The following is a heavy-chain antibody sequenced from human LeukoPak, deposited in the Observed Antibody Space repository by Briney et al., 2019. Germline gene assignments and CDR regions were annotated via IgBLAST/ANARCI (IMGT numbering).Heavy chain of an antibody. Sequence: QPGGSLRLSCAASGITFSTYWMSWVRQAPGKGLEWVANIRQDGSEKYYMDSVKGRFIISRDNAKNTLDLQMNSLRAEDTAVYYCARHEPYNSGSHYDYWGQGTLVTVSS. CDR3: ARHEPYNSGSHYDY. J-gene: IGHJ4*02. CDR1: GITFSTYW. V-gene: IGHV3-7*03. CDR2: IRQDGSEK. D-gene: IGHD3-10*01.